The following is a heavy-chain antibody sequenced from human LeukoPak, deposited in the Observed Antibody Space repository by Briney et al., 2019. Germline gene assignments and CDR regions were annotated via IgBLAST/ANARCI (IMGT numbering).Heavy chain of an antibody. D-gene: IGHD3-3*01. CDR2: IYHSGST. V-gene: IGHV4-30-2*01. CDR3: AKKALSGSDFWSGYHFDY. J-gene: IGHJ4*02. Sequence: PSQTLSLTCTVSGGSISSGGYYWSWIRQPPGKGLEWIGYIYHSGSTYYNPSLKSRVTISVDRSKNQFSLKLSSVTAADTAVYYCAKKALSGSDFWSGYHFDYWGQGTLVTVSS. CDR1: GGSISSGGYY.